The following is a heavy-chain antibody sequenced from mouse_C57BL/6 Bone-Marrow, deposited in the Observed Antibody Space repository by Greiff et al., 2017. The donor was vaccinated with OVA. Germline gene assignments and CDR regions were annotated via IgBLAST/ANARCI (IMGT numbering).Heavy chain of an antibody. CDR3: ARHGYDGAMDY. Sequence: EVQGVESGGDLVKPGGSLKLSCAASGFTFSSYGMSWVRQTPDKRLEWVATISSGGSYTYYQDSVKGRFTISRDNAKNTLYLQMSSLKSEDTAMYYCARHGYDGAMDYWGQGTSVTVSS. J-gene: IGHJ4*01. CDR2: ISSGGSYT. CDR1: GFTFSSYG. V-gene: IGHV5-6*01. D-gene: IGHD2-2*01.